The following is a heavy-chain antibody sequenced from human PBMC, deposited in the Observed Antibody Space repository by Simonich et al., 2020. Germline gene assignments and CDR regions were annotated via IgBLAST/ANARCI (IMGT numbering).Heavy chain of an antibody. CDR3: AGRGGAG. J-gene: IGHJ3*01. Sequence: QVQLVQSGAEVKKPGASVKVSCKASGYTFTGYYMHWGRQAPGQGIEWMGGINPNSGGTNYAQKVQGRVTMTRDTSISTAYRELSRLRSDDTAVYYCAGRGGAGWGQGTMVTVSS. D-gene: IGHD6-19*01. CDR2: INPNSGGT. V-gene: IGHV1-2*02. CDR1: GYTFTGYY.